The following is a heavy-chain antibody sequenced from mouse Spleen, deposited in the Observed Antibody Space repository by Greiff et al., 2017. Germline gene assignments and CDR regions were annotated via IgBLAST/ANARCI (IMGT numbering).Heavy chain of an antibody. CDR3: TRPERYDWFDY. V-gene: IGHV6-6*01. CDR1: GFTFSDAW. J-gene: IGHJ2*01. Sequence: EVQLQESGGGLVQPGGSMKLSCAASGFTFSDAWMDWVRQSPEKGLEWVAEIRNKANNHATYYAESVKGRFTISRDDSKSSVYLQMNSLRAEDTGIYYCTRPERYDWFDYWGQGTTLTVSS. CDR2: IRNKANNHAT. D-gene: IGHD2-14*01.